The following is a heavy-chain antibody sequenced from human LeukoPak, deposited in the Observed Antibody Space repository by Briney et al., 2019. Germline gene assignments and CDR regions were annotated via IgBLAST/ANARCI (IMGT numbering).Heavy chain of an antibody. V-gene: IGHV3-30-3*01. J-gene: IGHJ4*02. D-gene: IGHD3-3*01. CDR1: GFTFSSYA. CDR2: ISYDGSNK. CDR3: ARGVSIFGVPQEVEKLDY. Sequence: GGSLRLSCAASGFTFSSYAMHWVRQAPGKGLEWVAVISYDGSNKYYADSVKGRFTISRDNSKNTLYLQMNSLRAEDTAVYYCARGVSIFGVPQEVEKLDYWGQGTLVTVSS.